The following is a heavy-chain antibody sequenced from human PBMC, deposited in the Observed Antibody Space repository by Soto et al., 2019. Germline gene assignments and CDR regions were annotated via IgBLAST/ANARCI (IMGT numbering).Heavy chain of an antibody. D-gene: IGHD3-22*01. CDR2: IIPIFGTA. J-gene: IGHJ6*02. CDR1: GGTFSSYA. Sequence: QVQLVQSGAEVKKPGSSVKVSCKASGGTFSSYAISWVRQAPGQGLEWMGGIIPIFGTANYAQKFQGRVTITADESTSTAYMELISLRSEDTAVYYCARKDAYYYDSSGYYYGMDVWGQGSTVTVSS. CDR3: ARKDAYYYDSSGYYYGMDV. V-gene: IGHV1-69*01.